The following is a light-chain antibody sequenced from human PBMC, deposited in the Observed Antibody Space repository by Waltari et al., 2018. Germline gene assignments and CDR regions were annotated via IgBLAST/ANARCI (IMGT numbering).Light chain of an antibody. CDR3: FSYAGGPGI. CDR2: EVN. J-gene: IGLJ2*01. Sequence: QSALTQPRSVSGSPGQSVTISCTGTSSDVGGYHYVSWYQQHPGEGPKLLIYEVNKRPSGFPDRFSVSKSGNTASLTISGLRTEDEADYYCFSYAGGPGIFGGGTKLTVL. CDR1: SSDVGGYHY. V-gene: IGLV2-11*01.